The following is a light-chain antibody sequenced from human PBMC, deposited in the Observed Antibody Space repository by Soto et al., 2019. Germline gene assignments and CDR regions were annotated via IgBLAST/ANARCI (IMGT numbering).Light chain of an antibody. CDR1: QSVSSY. J-gene: IGKJ4*02. Sequence: EIVLTQSPATLSLSPGERATLSCRASQSVSSYLAWYQQKPGQAPRLLIYDASNRATGIPAGFSGSVSGTDFTLTIICLEPEDCAVYCWQQRSNWPGFGVGTKVEIK. CDR2: DAS. V-gene: IGKV3-11*01. CDR3: QQRSNWPG.